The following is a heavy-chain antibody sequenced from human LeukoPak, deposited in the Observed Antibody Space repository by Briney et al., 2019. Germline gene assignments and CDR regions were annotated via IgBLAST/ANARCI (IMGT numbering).Heavy chain of an antibody. CDR2: ISSSGSTI. CDR3: ARGQYCSGGSCYEGWFDP. V-gene: IGHV3-48*03. Sequence: GGSLRLSCAASGFTFSSCEMNWVRQAPGKGLEWVSYISSSGSTIYYADSVKGRFTISRDNAKNSLYLQMNSLRAEDTAVYYCARGQYCSGGSCYEGWFDPWGQGTLVTVSS. J-gene: IGHJ5*02. CDR1: GFTFSSCE. D-gene: IGHD2-15*01.